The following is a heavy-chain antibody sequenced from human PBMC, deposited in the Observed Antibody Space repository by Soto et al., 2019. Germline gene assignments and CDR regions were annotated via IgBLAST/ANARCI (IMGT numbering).Heavy chain of an antibody. CDR3: ANFREYYDSSGYVGVFDY. V-gene: IGHV4-59*01. D-gene: IGHD3-22*01. CDR2: IYYSGST. J-gene: IGHJ4*02. CDR1: GGSISSYY. Sequence: SETLSLTCTVSGGSISSYYWSWIRQPPGKGLEWIGYIYYSGSTNYNPSLKSRVTISVDTSKNQFSLKLSSVTAADTAVYYCANFREYYDSSGYVGVFDYWGQGTLVTVSS.